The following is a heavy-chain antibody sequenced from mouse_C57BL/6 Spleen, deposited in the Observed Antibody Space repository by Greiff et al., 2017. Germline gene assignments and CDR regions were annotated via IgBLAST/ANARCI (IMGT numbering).Heavy chain of an antibody. V-gene: IGHV8-8*01. Sequence: QVTLKVCGPGILQPSQTLSLTCSFSGFSLSTFGMGVGWIRQPSGKGLEWLAHIWWDDDKYYNPALKSRLTISKDTSKNQVLLKIANVDTAETATYYCARIAYLDYYGSRYWYFDVWGTGTTVTVSS. CDR3: ARIAYLDYYGSRYWYFDV. J-gene: IGHJ1*03. CDR2: IWWDDDK. CDR1: GFSLSTFGMG. D-gene: IGHD1-1*01.